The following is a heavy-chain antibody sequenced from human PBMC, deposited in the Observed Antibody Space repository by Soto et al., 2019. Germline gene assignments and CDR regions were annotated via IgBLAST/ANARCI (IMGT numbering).Heavy chain of an antibody. V-gene: IGHV4-34*01. Sequence: PSGHLSLTCAVYGGSFSGYYWSWIRQPPGKGLEWIGEINHVGGTNYNPSLKSRLTISVDTSKNQFSLKVNSVTAADTAVYYCARGQKGYSSSWYVDWGQGTPVTVSS. J-gene: IGHJ4*02. CDR1: GGSFSGYY. CDR2: INHVGGT. CDR3: ARGQKGYSSSWYVD. D-gene: IGHD6-13*01.